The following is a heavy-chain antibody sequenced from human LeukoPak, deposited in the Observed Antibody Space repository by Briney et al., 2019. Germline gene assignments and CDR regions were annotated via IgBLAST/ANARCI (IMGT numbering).Heavy chain of an antibody. CDR1: GGSISSSSYY. D-gene: IGHD5-18*01. CDR2: IYYSGST. Sequence: SETLSLTCTVSGGSISSSSYYWGWIRQPPGKGLEWIGSIYYSGSTYYNPSLKSRVTISVDTSKNQFSLKLSSVTAADTAVYYCARAGTAMVSSFDYWGQGTLVTVSS. CDR3: ARAGTAMVSSFDY. V-gene: IGHV4-39*07. J-gene: IGHJ4*02.